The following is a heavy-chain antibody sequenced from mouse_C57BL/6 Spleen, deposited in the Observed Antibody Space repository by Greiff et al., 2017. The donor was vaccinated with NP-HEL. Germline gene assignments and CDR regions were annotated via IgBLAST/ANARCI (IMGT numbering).Heavy chain of an antibody. CDR2: IHPNSGST. J-gene: IGHJ3*01. Sequence: QVQLQQPGAELVKPGASVKLSCKASGYTFTSYWMHWVKQRPGQGLEWIGMIHPNSGSTNYNEKFKSKATLTVDKSSSTAYMQLNSLTSEDSAVYYCASGSLQAWFAYWGQGTLVTVSA. V-gene: IGHV1-64*01. CDR3: ASGSLQAWFAY. CDR1: GYTFTSYW. D-gene: IGHD4-1*01.